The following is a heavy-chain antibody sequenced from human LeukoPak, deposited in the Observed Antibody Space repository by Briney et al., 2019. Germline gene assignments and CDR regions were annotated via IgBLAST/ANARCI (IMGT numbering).Heavy chain of an antibody. CDR1: GFTVSNNY. D-gene: IGHD5-18*01. J-gene: IGHJ4*02. CDR3: ARSRYSYGSQFDY. V-gene: IGHV3-53*01. CDR2: IYSGGTT. Sequence: QPGGSLRLSCAASGFTVSNNYMSWVRQAPGKGLEWVSVIYSGGTTYYAESVKGRFTISRDNSKNTLYLQMNSLRAEDTAVYYCARSRYSYGSQFDYWGQGTLVTVSS.